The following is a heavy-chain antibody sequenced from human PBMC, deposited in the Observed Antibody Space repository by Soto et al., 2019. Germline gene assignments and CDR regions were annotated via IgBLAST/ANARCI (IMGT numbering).Heavy chain of an antibody. Sequence: SETLSLTCTVSGGSISSYYWSWIRQPPGKGLEWIGYIYYSGSANYNPSLKSRVTISVDTSKNQFSLKLSSVTAADTAVYYCARVIAVAGTQGVSWYFDLWGRGTLVT. V-gene: IGHV4-59*01. J-gene: IGHJ2*01. D-gene: IGHD6-19*01. CDR2: IYYSGSA. CDR1: GGSISSYY. CDR3: ARVIAVAGTQGVSWYFDL.